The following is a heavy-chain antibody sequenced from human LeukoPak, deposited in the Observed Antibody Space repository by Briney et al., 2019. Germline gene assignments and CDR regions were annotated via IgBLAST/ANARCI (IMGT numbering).Heavy chain of an antibody. CDR1: GYTFTSYD. V-gene: IGHV1-8*01. D-gene: IGHD3-3*01. CDR2: MNPNSGNT. J-gene: IGHJ6*03. Sequence: ASVKVSCKASGYTFTSYDINWVRQATGQGLEWMGWMNPNSGNTGYAQKFQGRVTMTRNTSISTAYMELSSLRSEDTAVYYCARGPFWSGYYFNYYYYYMDVWGKGTTVTVSS. CDR3: ARGPFWSGYYFNYYYYYMDV.